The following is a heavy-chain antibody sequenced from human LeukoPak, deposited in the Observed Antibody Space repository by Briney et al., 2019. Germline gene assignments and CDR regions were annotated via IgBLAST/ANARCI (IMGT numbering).Heavy chain of an antibody. Sequence: GGSLRLSCAASGFTFSSYWMNWARQAPGKGLEWVASINHNGNVNYYVDSVKGRFTISRDNAKNSLYLQMNSLRADDTALYYCAKDAAGVVGSAKGYFQHWGQGTLVTVSS. D-gene: IGHD2-2*01. CDR1: GFTFSSYW. J-gene: IGHJ1*01. CDR2: INHNGNVN. CDR3: AKDAAGVVGSAKGYFQH. V-gene: IGHV3-7*03.